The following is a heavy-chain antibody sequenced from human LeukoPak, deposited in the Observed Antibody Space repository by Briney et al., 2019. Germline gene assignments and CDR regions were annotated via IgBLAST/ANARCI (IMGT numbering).Heavy chain of an antibody. CDR2: ISGSGGST. D-gene: IGHD1-26*01. V-gene: IGHV3-23*01. CDR1: GFTFSSYA. J-gene: IGHJ4*02. CDR3: AKDIVGLIGVDY. Sequence: GGSLRLSCAASGFTFSSYAMSWVRQAPGKGLEWVSAISGSGGSTYYADSVKGRFTISRDNSKNTLYLQMNSLRAEDAAVYYCAKDIVGLIGVDYWGQGTLVTVSS.